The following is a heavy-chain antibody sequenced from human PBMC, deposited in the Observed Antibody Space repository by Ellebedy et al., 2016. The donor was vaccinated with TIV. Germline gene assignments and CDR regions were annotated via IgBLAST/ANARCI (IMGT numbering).Heavy chain of an antibody. Sequence: SVKVSXKASGGTFSSYAISWMRQAPGQGLEWMGGIIPIFGTANYAQKFQGRVTITADKSTSTAYMELSSLRSEDTAVYYCARKRLLPYYYYGMDVWGQGTTVTVSS. CDR3: ARKRLLPYYYYGMDV. CDR1: GGTFSSYA. V-gene: IGHV1-69*06. J-gene: IGHJ6*02. CDR2: IIPIFGTA.